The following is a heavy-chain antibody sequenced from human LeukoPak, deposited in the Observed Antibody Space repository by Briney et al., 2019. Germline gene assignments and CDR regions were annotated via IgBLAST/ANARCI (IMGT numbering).Heavy chain of an antibody. J-gene: IGHJ1*01. D-gene: IGHD5-18*01. CDR3: AKDTRIQLWLGLQN. V-gene: IGHV3-48*03. CDR2: ISNSGRTK. Sequence: HLGGSLRLSCAASGFTFSSYEMSWVRQAPGKGLEWVSYISNSGRTKLYADSVKGRFTISRDNSKSTLCLQMDSLRAEDTAIYYCAKDTRIQLWLGLQNWGQGTLVTVSS. CDR1: GFTFSSYE.